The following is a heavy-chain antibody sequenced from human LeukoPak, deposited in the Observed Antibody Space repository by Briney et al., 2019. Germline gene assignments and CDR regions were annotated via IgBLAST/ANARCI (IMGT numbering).Heavy chain of an antibody. CDR3: ARGPRWLHGSHFDY. D-gene: IGHD5-24*01. V-gene: IGHV4-34*01. Sequence: SETLSLTCAVYGGSFSGYYWSWIRQPPGKGLEWIGEINHSGGTNYNPSLKSRVTISVDTSKNQFSLKLSSVTAADTAVYYCARGPRWLHGSHFDYWGQGTLVTVSS. CDR1: GGSFSGYY. J-gene: IGHJ4*02. CDR2: INHSGGT.